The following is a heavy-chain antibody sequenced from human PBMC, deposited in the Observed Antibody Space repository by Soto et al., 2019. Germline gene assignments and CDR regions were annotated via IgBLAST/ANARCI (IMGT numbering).Heavy chain of an antibody. CDR2: ISVAANP. CDR1: GVTFRSYD. D-gene: IGHD1-1*01. J-gene: IGHJ2*01. V-gene: IGHV3-13*05. Sequence: AGSLRLTCAASGVTFRSYDMHWVRQLSGRGLEWVSAISVAANPHYKPSVKGRFAISIENAKNSLYLQLNCLTAADTAVYYCAREIEATGDWYFDLWGRGTLVTVSS. CDR3: AREIEATGDWYFDL.